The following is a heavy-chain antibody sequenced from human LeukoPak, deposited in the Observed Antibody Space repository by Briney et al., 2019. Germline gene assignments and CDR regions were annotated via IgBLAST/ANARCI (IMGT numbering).Heavy chain of an antibody. V-gene: IGHV1-2*02. D-gene: IGHD2-2*02. CDR3: ARGDCSSTSCYTDNGYYYYYYMDV. J-gene: IGHJ6*03. CDR1: GYTFTGYY. Sequence: ASVKVSCKASGYTFTGYYMHWVRQAPGQGLEWMGWINPNSGGTNYAQKFQGRVTMTRDTSISTAYMELSRLRSDDTAVYYCARGDCSSTSCYTDNGYYYYYYMDVWGKGTTVTVSS. CDR2: INPNSGGT.